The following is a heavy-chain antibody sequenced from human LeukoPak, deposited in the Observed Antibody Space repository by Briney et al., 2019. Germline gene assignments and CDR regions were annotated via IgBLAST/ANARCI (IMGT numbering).Heavy chain of an antibody. Sequence: PGGSLRLSCAASGFAFSSYDMSWVRQAPGKGLEWVSAISGSGGSTYYADSVKGRFIISRDNSKNTLFLQMNSLRAEDTAVYYCAKDNGWQQLVNYFDYWGQGTLVTVSS. V-gene: IGHV3-23*01. CDR2: ISGSGGST. CDR1: GFAFSSYD. J-gene: IGHJ4*02. CDR3: AKDNGWQQLVNYFDY. D-gene: IGHD6-13*01.